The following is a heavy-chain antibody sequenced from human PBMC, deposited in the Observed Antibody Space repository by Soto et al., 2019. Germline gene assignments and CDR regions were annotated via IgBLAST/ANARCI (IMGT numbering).Heavy chain of an antibody. V-gene: IGHV2-70*12. CDR1: GFSLTTPGMC. CDR3: AHIRGAGAYYYYPMDV. CDR2: IDWDDDK. J-gene: IGHJ6*02. D-gene: IGHD3-10*01. Sequence: SGPTLVNPRQTLTLTCTFSGFSLTTPGMCVSWIRQPPGKALEWLAVIDWDDDKCYSTSLKTRLSISMDTSKNQVVLEMTNVAPVDTATYYCAHIRGAGAYYYYPMDVWGQGTTVPSP.